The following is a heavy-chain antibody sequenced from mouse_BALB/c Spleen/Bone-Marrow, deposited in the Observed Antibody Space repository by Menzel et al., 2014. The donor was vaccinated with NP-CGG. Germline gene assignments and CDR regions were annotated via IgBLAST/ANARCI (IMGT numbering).Heavy chain of an antibody. J-gene: IGHJ2*03. V-gene: IGHV5-6-3*01. CDR1: GFTFSSYG. Sequence: EVKVVDSGGGLVQPGGSLKLSCAASGFTFSSYGMSWVRQTPDKRLELVATINSNGGSTYYPDSVKGRFTISRDNAKNTLYRQMSSLKSEDTAMYYCARVWYFDYWGQGTSLTVSS. CDR2: INSNGGST. CDR3: ARVWYFDY.